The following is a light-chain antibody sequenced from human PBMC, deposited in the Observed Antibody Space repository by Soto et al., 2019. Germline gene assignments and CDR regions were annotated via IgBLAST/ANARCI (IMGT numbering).Light chain of an antibody. CDR1: SSDVGGYNY. J-gene: IGLJ2*01. V-gene: IGLV2-11*01. Sequence: QSALTQPRSVSGSPGQSVTISCTGTSSDVGGYNYVSWYQQHPGKAPKLMIYDVSKRPSGVPDRFSGSKSGNTASLTISGLPDEDEADYYCCSYAGSYTAFGGGTKLTVL. CDR2: DVS. CDR3: CSYAGSYTA.